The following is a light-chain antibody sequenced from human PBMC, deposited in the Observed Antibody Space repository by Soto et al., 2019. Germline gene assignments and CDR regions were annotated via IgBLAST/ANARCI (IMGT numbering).Light chain of an antibody. CDR1: SSDVGGYNY. J-gene: IGLJ1*01. CDR2: DVG. V-gene: IGLV2-11*01. CDR3: GSYAGSYTRV. Sequence: QSALTQPRSVSGSPGQSVTISCTGTSSDVGGYNYVSWYQQHPGKAPKLMIYDVGKRPSGVPDRFSGSKSDNTASLTISGLQAEDEADHYCGSYAGSYTRVFGTGTKVTVL.